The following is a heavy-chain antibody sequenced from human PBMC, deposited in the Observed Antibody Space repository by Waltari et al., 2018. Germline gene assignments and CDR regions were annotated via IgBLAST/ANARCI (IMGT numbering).Heavy chain of an antibody. J-gene: IGHJ5*02. Sequence: QVQLQQWGAGLLKPSETLSLTCAVYGGSCSGYYWSWIRQPPGKGLEWIGEINHSGSTNYNPSLKSRVTISVDTSKNQFSLKLSSVTAADTAVYYCARGGTYYDFWSGYYGWFDPWGQGTLVTVSS. CDR3: ARGGTYYDFWSGYYGWFDP. CDR1: GGSCSGYY. D-gene: IGHD3-3*01. V-gene: IGHV4-34*01. CDR2: INHSGST.